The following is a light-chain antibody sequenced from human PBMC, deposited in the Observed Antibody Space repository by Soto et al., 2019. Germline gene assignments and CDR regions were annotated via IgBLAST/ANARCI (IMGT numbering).Light chain of an antibody. CDR3: CSYVGSYTYV. J-gene: IGLJ1*01. CDR2: NVI. CDR1: SRDVGGYNF. Sequence: QSALTQPRSVSGSPGQSVTISCTGTSRDVGGYNFVSWYQHHPGKAPKLMIYNVIQRPSGVPDRFSASKSGNTASLTISGLQAEDEADYYCCSYVGSYTYVFGTGTKLTVL. V-gene: IGLV2-11*01.